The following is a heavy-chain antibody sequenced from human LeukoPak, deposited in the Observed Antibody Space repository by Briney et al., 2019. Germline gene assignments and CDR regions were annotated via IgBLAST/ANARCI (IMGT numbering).Heavy chain of an antibody. D-gene: IGHD3-10*01. Sequence: GGSLRLSCTASGFSLSNSWMSWVRQAPGTGLEWVANINQDGSEIHYVDSVKGRFTISRDNAKNSLYLQMNSLRAEETAVYYCARHSGSGSYYTYNFHYWGQGTLVTVSS. CDR3: ARHSGSGSYYTYNFHY. CDR2: INQDGSEI. V-gene: IGHV3-7*01. CDR1: GFSLSNSW. J-gene: IGHJ4*02.